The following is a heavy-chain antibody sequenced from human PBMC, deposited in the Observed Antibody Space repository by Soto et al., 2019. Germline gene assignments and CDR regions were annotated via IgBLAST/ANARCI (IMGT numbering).Heavy chain of an antibody. V-gene: IGHV1-2*04. CDR1: GYTFTGNY. CDR3: VREGVGPTYGWFDP. CDR2: IHPHSGAT. J-gene: IGHJ5*02. Sequence: QVQLVQSGAEVKKPGASVKVSCEATGYTFTGNYLHWVRQAPGQGLEWMGWIHPHSGATKYAQKFQGWFTMTRDTSISTAYLYLSSLKSNDTAVYYCVREGVGPTYGWFDPWGQGTLVTVSS. D-gene: IGHD2-8*01.